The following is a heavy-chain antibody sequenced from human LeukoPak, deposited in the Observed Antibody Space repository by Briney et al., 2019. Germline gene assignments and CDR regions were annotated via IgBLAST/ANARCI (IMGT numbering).Heavy chain of an antibody. J-gene: IGHJ6*02. D-gene: IGHD5-24*01. CDR3: ARDLEMATIGPGSYGMDV. CDR2: ISSSGSTI. Sequence: PGGSLRLSCAASGFTFSSYEMNWVRQAPGKGLEWVSYISSSGSTIYYADSVKGRFTISRDNAKNSLYLQMNSLRAEDTAVYYCARDLEMATIGPGSYGMDVWGQGTTVTVSS. CDR1: GFTFSSYE. V-gene: IGHV3-48*03.